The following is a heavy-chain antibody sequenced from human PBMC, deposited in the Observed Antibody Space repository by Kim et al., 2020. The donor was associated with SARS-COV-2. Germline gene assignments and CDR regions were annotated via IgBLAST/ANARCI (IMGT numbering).Heavy chain of an antibody. Sequence: YYADSVKGRFTISRDNSKNTLYLQMNSLRAEDTAVYYCAKDSPRDDYGDNWGQGTLVTVSS. V-gene: IGHV3-23*01. CDR3: AKDSPRDDYGDN. J-gene: IGHJ4*02.